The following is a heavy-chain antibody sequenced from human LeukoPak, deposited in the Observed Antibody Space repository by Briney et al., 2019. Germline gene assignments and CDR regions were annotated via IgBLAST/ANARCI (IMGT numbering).Heavy chain of an antibody. CDR3: ARTKSRDAFDI. CDR1: GGSISIYY. J-gene: IGHJ3*02. Sequence: SETLSLTCTVSGGSISIYYCSWIRQPPGKGLEWIGYIYYSGSTNYNPSLKSRVTISVDTSKNQFSLKLSSVTAADTAVYYCARTKSRDAFDIWGQGTMVTVSS. CDR2: IYYSGST. V-gene: IGHV4-59*01.